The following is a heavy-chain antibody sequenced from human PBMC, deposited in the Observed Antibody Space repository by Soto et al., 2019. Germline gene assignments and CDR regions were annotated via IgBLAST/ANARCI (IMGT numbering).Heavy chain of an antibody. CDR3: ARVEKRRITIFGPDEYDAFDI. J-gene: IGHJ3*02. V-gene: IGHV4-59*01. CDR2: IYYSGST. D-gene: IGHD3-3*01. Sequence: SETLSLTCTVSGGSISSYYWSWIRQPPGKGLEWIGYIYYSGSTNYNPSLKSRVTISVDTSKNQFSLKLSSVTAADTAVYYCARVEKRRITIFGPDEYDAFDIWGQGTMVTVSS. CDR1: GGSISSYY.